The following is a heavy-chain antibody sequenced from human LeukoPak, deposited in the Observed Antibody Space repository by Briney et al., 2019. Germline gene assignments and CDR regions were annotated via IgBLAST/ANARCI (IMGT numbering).Heavy chain of an antibody. CDR1: GFTFSSYA. V-gene: IGHV3-23*01. CDR3: AKDRRIMITFGGVTSDY. CDR2: ISGSGGST. D-gene: IGHD3-16*01. Sequence: GGSLRLSCAASGFTFSSYAMSWVRQAPGKGLEWVSAISGSGGSTYYADSVKGRFTISRDNSKNTLYMQMNSLRAEDTAVYYCAKDRRIMITFGGVTSDYWGQGTLVTVSS. J-gene: IGHJ4*02.